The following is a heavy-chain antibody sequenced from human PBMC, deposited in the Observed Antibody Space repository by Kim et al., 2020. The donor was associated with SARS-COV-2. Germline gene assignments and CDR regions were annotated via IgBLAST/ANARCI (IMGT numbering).Heavy chain of an antibody. V-gene: IGHV3-21*01. CDR2: ISSSSSYI. J-gene: IGHJ6*02. CDR1: GFTFSSYS. D-gene: IGHD2-2*02. CDR3: AREYCSSTSCYTGLELPHGYYYYYGMDV. Sequence: GGSLRLSCAASGFTFSSYSMNWVRQAPGKGLEWVSSISSSSSYIYYADSVKGRFTISRDNAKNSLYLQMNSLRAEDTAVYYCAREYCSSTSCYTGLELPHGYYYYYGMDVWGQGTTVTVSS.